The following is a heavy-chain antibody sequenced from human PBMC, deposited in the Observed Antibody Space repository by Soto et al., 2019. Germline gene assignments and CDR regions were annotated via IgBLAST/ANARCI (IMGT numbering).Heavy chain of an antibody. CDR1: GFTFSNNG. CDR3: ARDQVQMWDGLDV. V-gene: IGHV3-33*01. CDR2: IWYDGINK. D-gene: IGHD1-26*01. J-gene: IGHJ6*04. Sequence: QVQLVESGGGVVQPGRSLRLSCAASGFTFSNNGMHWVRQAPGKGLEWVAVIWYDGINKYYADSVKGRFIMSRDSSKNTVYLQMNSLRAEDTAVYSCARDQVQMWDGLDVWGDWTTFTVSS.